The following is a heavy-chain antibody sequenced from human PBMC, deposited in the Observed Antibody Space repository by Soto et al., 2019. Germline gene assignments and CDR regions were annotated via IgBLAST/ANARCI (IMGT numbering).Heavy chain of an antibody. CDR3: ARDGGFGELKY. CDR1: GDTFSGYP. D-gene: IGHD3-10*01. J-gene: IGHJ4*02. Sequence: GASVKVSFKASGDTFSGYPINWVRQAPGEGLEWMGRIIPVFGTTNDAQRFEGRVTFTADESTNTAYMELRGLLSEDTAVYYCARDGGFGELKYWGPGTLVTVSS. V-gene: IGHV1-69*13. CDR2: IIPVFGTT.